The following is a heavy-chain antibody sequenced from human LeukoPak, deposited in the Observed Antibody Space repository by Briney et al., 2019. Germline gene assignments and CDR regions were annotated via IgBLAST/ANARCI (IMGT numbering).Heavy chain of an antibody. V-gene: IGHV3-74*01. CDR1: GFTFTTYR. Sequence: PGGSLRLSCAASGFTFTTYRMHWVRQTPGKGLVWVSHINSDGSITSYADSVKGRFTISRDNAKNTLYLQMNSLRAEDTAVYYCARDDVDMANAVWGQGTTVTVSS. D-gene: IGHD5-12*01. J-gene: IGHJ6*02. CDR2: INSDGSIT. CDR3: ARDDVDMANAV.